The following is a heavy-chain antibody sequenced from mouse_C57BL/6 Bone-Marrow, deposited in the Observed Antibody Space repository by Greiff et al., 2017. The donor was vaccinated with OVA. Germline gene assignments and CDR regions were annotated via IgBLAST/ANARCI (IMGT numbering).Heavy chain of an antibody. Sequence: VQRVESGAELARPGASVKLSCKASGYTFTSSGISWVKQRTGQGLEWIGEIYPRSGNTYYNEKFKGKATLTADKSSSTAYMELRSLTSEDSAVYFCAREGGLRDAYWGQGTLVTVSA. CDR2: IYPRSGNT. J-gene: IGHJ3*01. CDR3: AREGGLRDAY. D-gene: IGHD2-4*01. CDR1: GYTFTSSG. V-gene: IGHV1-81*01.